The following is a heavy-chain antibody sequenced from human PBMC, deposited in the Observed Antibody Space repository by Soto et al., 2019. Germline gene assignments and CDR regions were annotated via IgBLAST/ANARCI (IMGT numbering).Heavy chain of an antibody. CDR1: GFTFSNAW. CDR3: AAVCGYYYYYYMDG. CDR2: MKSKIDGGTT. D-gene: IGHD2-21*01. V-gene: IGHV3-15*01. Sequence: GGSLRLSCAASGFTFSNAWMSWVRQAPGKGLEWVGRMKSKIDGGTTYYAAPVKSRFTISRDESKNTLYLQMTSLKTEDTAVYYCAAVCGYYYYYYMDGWGKGTTVTVSS. J-gene: IGHJ6*03.